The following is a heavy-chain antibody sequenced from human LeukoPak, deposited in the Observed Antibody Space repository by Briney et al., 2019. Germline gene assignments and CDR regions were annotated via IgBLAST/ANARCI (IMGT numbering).Heavy chain of an antibody. CDR3: ARGGRIALTPFDY. CDR1: GGSISSYY. D-gene: IGHD2-21*01. Sequence: SETLSLTCTVSGGSISSYYWSWIRQPPGKGLEWIGYNYYSGSTNYNPSLKSRVTISIDTSKNQFSLKLSSVTAADTAVYYCARGGRIALTPFDYWGQGTLVTVSS. CDR2: NYYSGST. J-gene: IGHJ4*02. V-gene: IGHV4-59*01.